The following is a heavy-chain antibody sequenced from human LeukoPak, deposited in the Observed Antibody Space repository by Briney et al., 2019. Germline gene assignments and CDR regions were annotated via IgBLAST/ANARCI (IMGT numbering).Heavy chain of an antibody. CDR2: IYNNGNT. Sequence: GGSLRLSCAASGFTVSSNYMSWVRQAPGKGLEWVSVIYNNGNTYYADSVKGRFTISRDNSKNTLYLQMNSLRAEDTAVYYCAREVTGGNPFDYWGQGTLVTVSP. CDR3: AREVTGGNPFDY. J-gene: IGHJ4*02. V-gene: IGHV3-53*01. D-gene: IGHD4-23*01. CDR1: GFTVSSNY.